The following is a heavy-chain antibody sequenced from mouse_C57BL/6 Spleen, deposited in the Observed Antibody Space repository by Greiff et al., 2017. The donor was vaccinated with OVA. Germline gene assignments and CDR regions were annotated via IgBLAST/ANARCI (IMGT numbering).Heavy chain of an antibody. CDR1: GYSITSGYY. CDR3: AREWLLYGWYFDV. D-gene: IGHD2-3*01. Sequence: EVQLQQSGPGLVKPSQSLSLTCSVTGYSITSGYYWNWIRQFPGNKLEWMGYISYDGSNNYNPSLKNRISITRDTSKNQFFLKLNSVTTEDTATYYCAREWLLYGWYFDVWGTGTTVTVSS. V-gene: IGHV3-6*01. J-gene: IGHJ1*03. CDR2: ISYDGSN.